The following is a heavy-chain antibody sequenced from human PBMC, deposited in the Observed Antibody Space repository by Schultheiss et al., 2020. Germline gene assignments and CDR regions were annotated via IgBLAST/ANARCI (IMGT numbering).Heavy chain of an antibody. CDR2: IYYSGST. Sequence: GSLRLSCTVSGGSISSSSYYWGWIRQPPGKGLEWIGSIYYSGSTNYNPSLKSRVTISVDLSNNRVSLKLSSVTAADTAVYYCARARRGQVYFYYGMDVWGQGTTVTVSS. V-gene: IGHV4-39*07. CDR3: ARARRGQVYFYYGMDV. CDR1: GGSISSSSYY. J-gene: IGHJ6*02. D-gene: IGHD2/OR15-2a*01.